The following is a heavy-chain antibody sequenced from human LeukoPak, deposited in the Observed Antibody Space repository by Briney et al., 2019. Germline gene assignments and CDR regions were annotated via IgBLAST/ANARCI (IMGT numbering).Heavy chain of an antibody. Sequence: PGGSLRLSCAATGFTFSSYEMNWVRQAPGEGLEWVSYISSSGTPIYYADSVRGRFTVSRDNAKNSLYLQMNSLRAEDTAVYYCARDYYGSGMVDYWGQGALVTVSS. CDR3: ARDYYGSGMVDY. V-gene: IGHV3-48*03. CDR1: GFTFSSYE. J-gene: IGHJ4*02. D-gene: IGHD3-10*01. CDR2: ISSSGTPI.